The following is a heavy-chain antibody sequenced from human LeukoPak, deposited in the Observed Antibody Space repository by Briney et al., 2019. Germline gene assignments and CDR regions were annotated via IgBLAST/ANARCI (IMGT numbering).Heavy chain of an antibody. CDR2: MNSNSGDT. V-gene: IGHV1-2*02. CDR1: GYTFTDYF. CDR3: ARDAFGHDNDFDY. D-gene: IGHD3-10*01. J-gene: IGHJ4*02. Sequence: GASVTVSCKASGYTFTDYFLHWVRQAPGQGLEWMGWMNSNSGDTNYAQKLRGRVTMTRDTSIRTAYMELSRLRSDDTAVYYCARDAFGHDNDFDYWGQGTLVTVSS.